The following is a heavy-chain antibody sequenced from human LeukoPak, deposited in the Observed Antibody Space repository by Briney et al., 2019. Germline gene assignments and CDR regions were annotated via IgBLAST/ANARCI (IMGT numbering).Heavy chain of an antibody. CDR3: ARVSEVHYFDY. V-gene: IGHV4-31*03. CDR1: GDSISSGGYY. Sequence: SETLSLTCTVSGDSISSGGYYWSWIRQHPGKGLEWIGYIYYSGSTYYNPSLKSRVTISVDTSKNQFSLKLSSVTAADTAVYYCARVSEVHYFDYWGQGTLVTVSS. J-gene: IGHJ4*02. CDR2: IYYSGST.